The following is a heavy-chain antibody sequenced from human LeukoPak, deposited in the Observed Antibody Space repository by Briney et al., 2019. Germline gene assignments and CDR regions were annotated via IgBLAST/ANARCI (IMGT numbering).Heavy chain of an antibody. D-gene: IGHD3-22*01. J-gene: IGHJ4*02. CDR1: GGSISSYY. V-gene: IGHV4-59*01. Sequence: ASETLSLTCTVSGGSISSYYWSWIRQPPGKGLEWIGYIYYGGSTNYNPSLKSRVTISVDTSKNQFSLKLSSVTAADTAVYYCASAKWYYYDTSDYQTPDVRSGFDYWGQGTLVTVSS. CDR3: ASAKWYYYDTSDYQTPDVRSGFDY. CDR2: IYYGGST.